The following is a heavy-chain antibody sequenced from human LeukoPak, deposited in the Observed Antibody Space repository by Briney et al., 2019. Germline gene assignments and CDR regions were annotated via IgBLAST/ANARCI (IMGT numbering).Heavy chain of an antibody. J-gene: IGHJ5*02. D-gene: IGHD6-19*01. CDR1: GHSISSGHY. V-gene: IGHV4-38-2*02. CDR3: ARDRQWLVDH. Sequence: SETLSLTCTVSGHSISSGHYHWGWIRQPPGKGLEWIASIYHSGTSYYNPSLKSRVTISVDTSKNQFSLKLTSVTAADTAVYYCARDRQWLVDHWGQGTLVTVSS. CDR2: IYHSGTS.